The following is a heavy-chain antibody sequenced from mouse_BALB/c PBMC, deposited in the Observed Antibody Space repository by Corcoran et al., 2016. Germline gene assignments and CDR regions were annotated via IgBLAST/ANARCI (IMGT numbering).Heavy chain of an antibody. CDR1: GYTFTNYG. CDR3: AREPYAMDY. CDR2: INTYTGEP. D-gene: IGHD6-1*01. V-gene: IGHV9-3-1*01. Sequence: QIQLVQSGPELKKPGETVKISCKTSGYTFTNYGMNWVKQAPGQGLKWMGWINTYTGEPTYADDFKGRFAFSLETSASTAYLQINKLTTEDTATYFGAREPYAMDYWGQGTSVTVSS. J-gene: IGHJ4*01.